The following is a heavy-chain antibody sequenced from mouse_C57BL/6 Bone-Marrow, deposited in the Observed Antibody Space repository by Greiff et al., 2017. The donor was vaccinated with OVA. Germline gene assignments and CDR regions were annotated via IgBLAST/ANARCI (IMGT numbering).Heavy chain of an antibody. CDR1: GFNIKDDY. CDR2: IDPENGDT. D-gene: IGHD2-3*01. V-gene: IGHV14-4*01. CDR3: TILIYDGYSYAMDY. Sequence: VQLKESGAELVRPGASVKLSCTASGFNIKDDYMHWVKQRPEQGLEWIGWIDPENGDTEYASKFQGKATITADTSSNTAYLQLSSLTSEDTAVYYCTILIYDGYSYAMDYWGQGTSVTVSS. J-gene: IGHJ4*01.